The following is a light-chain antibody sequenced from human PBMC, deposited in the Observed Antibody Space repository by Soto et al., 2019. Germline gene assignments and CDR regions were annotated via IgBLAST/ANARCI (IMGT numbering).Light chain of an antibody. V-gene: IGKV1-5*03. CDR2: KAS. Sequence: DIQMTQSPSTLSASVGDRVTITCRASQTISHWLAWYQQKPGKAPKLLIYKASTLESGVPSRFSGSGSGTEFTLTISSLQPDDFATYYCQQYNGYSRTFGQGTKVDIK. CDR3: QQYNGYSRT. CDR1: QTISHW. J-gene: IGKJ1*01.